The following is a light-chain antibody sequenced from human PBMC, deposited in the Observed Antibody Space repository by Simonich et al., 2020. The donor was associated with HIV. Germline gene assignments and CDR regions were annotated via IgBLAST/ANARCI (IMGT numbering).Light chain of an antibody. J-gene: IGKJ5*01. CDR1: QSISSN. V-gene: IGKV3-11*01. CDR2: DAS. CDR3: QQRSNWIT. Sequence: EIVLTQSPATLSLSTGERATPSCRASQSISSNLAWYQQKPGQAPRLLIYDASNRATGIPARFSGSGSGTDFTLIISSLESEDFAVYYCQQRSNWITFGQGTRLEIK.